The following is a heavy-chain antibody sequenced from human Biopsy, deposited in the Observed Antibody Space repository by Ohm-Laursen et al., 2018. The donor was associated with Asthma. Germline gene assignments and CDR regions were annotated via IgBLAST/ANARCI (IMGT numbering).Heavy chain of an antibody. D-gene: IGHD6-13*01. J-gene: IGHJ5*02. CDR1: AYTFIGYH. V-gene: IGHV1-2*06. CDR2: INPNSGGT. Sequence: ASVKVSCKSSAYTFIGYHIQWMRQAPGQGLEWMGRINPNSGGTIYAEKFQGRVTMTRGTSISTAYMELSRLRSDDTAVYFCARGQKSAGDRWFDPWGQGTLVTVSS. CDR3: ARGQKSAGDRWFDP.